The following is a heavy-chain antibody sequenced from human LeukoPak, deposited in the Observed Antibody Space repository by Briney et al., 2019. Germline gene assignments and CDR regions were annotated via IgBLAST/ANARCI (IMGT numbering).Heavy chain of an antibody. CDR3: ARDSSGRYYFDY. CDR1: GGSISSGSYY. J-gene: IGHJ4*02. V-gene: IGHV4-61*02. Sequence: SETLSLTCTVSGGSISSGSYYWGWLRQPAGKGLEWIGRIYTSGSTNYNPSLKSRVTISVDTSKNQFSLKLSSVTAADTAVYYCARDSSGRYYFDYWGQGTLVTVSS. CDR2: IYTSGST. D-gene: IGHD3-22*01.